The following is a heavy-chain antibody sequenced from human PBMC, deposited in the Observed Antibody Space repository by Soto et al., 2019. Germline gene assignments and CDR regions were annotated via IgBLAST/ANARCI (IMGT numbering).Heavy chain of an antibody. V-gene: IGHV3-48*02. CDR2: ISSSSSTI. Sequence: PGGSLRLSCAASGFTFSSYSMNWVRQAPGKGLEWISYISSSSSTIYYADSMKGRFTISRDNAKNSLYLQMNSLRDEDTAVYYCARALRQWLADAFDIWGQGTMVTVSS. CDR3: ARALRQWLADAFDI. CDR1: GFTFSSYS. D-gene: IGHD6-19*01. J-gene: IGHJ3*02.